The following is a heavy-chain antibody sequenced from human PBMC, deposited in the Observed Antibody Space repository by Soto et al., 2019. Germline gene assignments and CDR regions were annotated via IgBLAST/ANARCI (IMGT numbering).Heavy chain of an antibody. CDR2: IKEDGSEK. D-gene: IGHD3-22*01. J-gene: IGHJ4*02. Sequence: GGSLRLSCAASGFTFSRYWMSWVRQAPGKGLEWVANIKEDGSEKYYVDSVKGRFTISRDNSKNTLYLQMNSLRAEDTAVYYCAKRALYYYDSSGTNDYWGQGTLVTVSS. CDR3: AKRALYYYDSSGTNDY. V-gene: IGHV3-7*05. CDR1: GFTFSRYW.